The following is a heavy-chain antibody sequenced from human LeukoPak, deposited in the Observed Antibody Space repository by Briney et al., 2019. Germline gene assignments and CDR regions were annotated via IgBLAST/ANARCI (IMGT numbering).Heavy chain of an antibody. CDR3: AKDRTRRITIFGVVLSGYFDY. Sequence: GGSLRLSCAASGFTFSSYAMSWVRQAPGKGLEWVSAISGSGGSTYYAGSVKGRFTISRDNSKNTLYLQMNSLRAEDTAVYYCAKDRTRRITIFGVVLSGYFDYWGQGTLVTVSS. CDR2: ISGSGGST. J-gene: IGHJ4*02. CDR1: GFTFSSYA. V-gene: IGHV3-23*01. D-gene: IGHD3-3*01.